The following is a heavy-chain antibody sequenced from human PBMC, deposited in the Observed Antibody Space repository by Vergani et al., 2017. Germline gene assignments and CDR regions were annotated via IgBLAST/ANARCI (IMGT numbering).Heavy chain of an antibody. D-gene: IGHD6-6*01. CDR1: GGSFSGYY. J-gene: IGHJ6*03. V-gene: IGHV4-34*01. Sequence: QVQLQQWGAGLLKPSETLSLTCAVSGGSFSGYYWSWIRQPPGKGLEWIGEINHSGSTNYNPSLKSRVTISIDTSKNQFSLKLSSVTAADTSVYYWAREVAAHRYYYYYMDVWGKGTTVTVSS. CDR2: INHSGST. CDR3: AREVAAHRYYYYYMDV.